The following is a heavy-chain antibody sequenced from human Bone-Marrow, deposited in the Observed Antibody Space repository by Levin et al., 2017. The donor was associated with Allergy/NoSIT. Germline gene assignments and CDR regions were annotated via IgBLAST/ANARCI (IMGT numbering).Heavy chain of an antibody. Sequence: GESLKISCKASGYTFTSYGISWVRQAPGQGLEWMGWISAYNGNTNYAQKLQGRVTMTTDTSTSTAYMELRSLRSDDTAVYYCARTIVVVVAATKPDYYYYGMDVWGQGTTVTVSS. D-gene: IGHD2-15*01. CDR1: GYTFTSYG. CDR2: ISAYNGNT. V-gene: IGHV1-18*01. CDR3: ARTIVVVVAATKPDYYYYGMDV. J-gene: IGHJ6*02.